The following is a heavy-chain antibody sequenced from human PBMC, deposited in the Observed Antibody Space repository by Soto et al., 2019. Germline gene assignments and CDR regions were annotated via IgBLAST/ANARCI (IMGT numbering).Heavy chain of an antibody. J-gene: IGHJ6*02. D-gene: IGHD4-4*01. CDR2: LDQSGGT. V-gene: IGHV4-34*01. Sequence: TSETLSLTCAVVGDSLRGQSWNWIRQSPGKGLEWIGELDQSGGTNYNPSLKSRAIISDDTSGNQFSLKLSSVTAADTAVYSCARTYCTTTACQAHGIDVWGQGTTVTVSS. CDR3: ARTYCTTTACQAHGIDV. CDR1: GDSLRGQS.